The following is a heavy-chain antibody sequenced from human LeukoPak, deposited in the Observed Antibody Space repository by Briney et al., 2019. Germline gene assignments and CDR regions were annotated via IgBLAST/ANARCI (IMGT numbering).Heavy chain of an antibody. Sequence: GGSLRLSCAASGFTFSSYWMHWVRQAPGKGLVWVSRINSVGSSTSYADSVKGRFTISRDNAKNTLYLQMNSLRAEDTAVYYCARSDSSGYEPFDYWGQGTLVTVSS. CDR3: ARSDSSGYEPFDY. J-gene: IGHJ4*02. CDR2: INSVGSST. V-gene: IGHV3-74*01. D-gene: IGHD3-22*01. CDR1: GFTFSSYW.